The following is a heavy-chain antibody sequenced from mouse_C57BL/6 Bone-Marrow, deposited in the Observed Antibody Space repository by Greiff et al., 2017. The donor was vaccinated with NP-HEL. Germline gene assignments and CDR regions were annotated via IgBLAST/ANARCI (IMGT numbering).Heavy chain of an antibody. V-gene: IGHV1-19*01. CDR2: INPYNGGT. Sequence: VQLQQSGPVLVKPGASVKMSCKASGYKFTDYYMNWVKQSHGKSLEWIGVINPYNGGTSYNQKFKGKATLTVDKSSSTAYMELNSLTSEDSAVYYCATTVVAPDYWGQGTTLTVSS. J-gene: IGHJ2*01. CDR1: GYKFTDYY. CDR3: ATTVVAPDY. D-gene: IGHD1-1*01.